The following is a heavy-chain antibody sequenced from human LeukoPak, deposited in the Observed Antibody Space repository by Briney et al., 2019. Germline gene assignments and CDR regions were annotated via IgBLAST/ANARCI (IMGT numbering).Heavy chain of an antibody. CDR1: GFTFSSYS. J-gene: IGHJ6*03. CDR3: ARDPYSGNYGDYYYYYMDV. CDR2: ITSSSSYI. D-gene: IGHD1-26*01. Sequence: PGGSLRLSCAASGFTFSSYSMNWVRQAPGPGLEWVSSITSSSSYIYYADSVKGRFTISRDNAKTSLYLQMNSLRDEDKAVYYCARDPYSGNYGDYYYYYMDVWGKGTTVTISS. V-gene: IGHV3-21*01.